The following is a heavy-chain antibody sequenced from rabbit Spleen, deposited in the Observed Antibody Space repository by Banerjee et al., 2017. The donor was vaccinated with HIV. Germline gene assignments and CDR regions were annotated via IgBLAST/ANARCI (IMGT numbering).Heavy chain of an antibody. CDR1: GFTLSSYYM. Sequence: QEQLVESGGGLVQPGGSLKLSCTASGFTLSSYYMTWVRQAPGKGLEWIACIYTGDGDTYYASWAKGRFTISKTSSTTVTLQMTSLTAADTATYFCARDAGSYDYIDVYFNLWGQGTLVTVS. CDR2: IYTGDGDT. D-gene: IGHD8-1*01. CDR3: ARDAGSYDYIDVYFNL. J-gene: IGHJ4*01. V-gene: IGHV1S45*01.